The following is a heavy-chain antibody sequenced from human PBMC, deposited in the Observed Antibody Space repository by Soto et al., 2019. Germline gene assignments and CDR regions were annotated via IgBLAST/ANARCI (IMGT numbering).Heavy chain of an antibody. J-gene: IGHJ5*02. CDR2: IFSNDEK. V-gene: IGHV2-26*01. D-gene: IGHD6-19*01. CDR3: ARTRWWLVRGSWFDP. CDR1: GFSLSNARVG. Sequence: QVTLKESGPVLVKPTETLTLTCTVSGFSLSNARVGVSWIRQPPGKALEWLAHIFSNDEKSYSTSLKSRLTIYKDTSKSQVVLTMTTMDPVDTATYYFARTRWWLVRGSWFDPRGQGTLVTASS.